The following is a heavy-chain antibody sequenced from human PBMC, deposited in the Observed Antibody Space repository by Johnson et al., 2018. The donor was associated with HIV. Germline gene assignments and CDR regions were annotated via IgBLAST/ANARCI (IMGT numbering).Heavy chain of an antibody. CDR2: ISYDGSNK. CDR1: RFTFSYYA. J-gene: IGHJ3*02. Sequence: QVQLVESGGGLVQPGRSLRVFCAASRFTFSYYAMHWVRQAPGKGLEWVATISYDGSNKYYAASVKGRFTISRDNSKNTLYLQMNSLRAEDTAVYYCARELPSYDILTGPGAFDIWGQGTMVTVSS. V-gene: IGHV3-30*04. CDR3: ARELPSYDILTGPGAFDI. D-gene: IGHD3-9*01.